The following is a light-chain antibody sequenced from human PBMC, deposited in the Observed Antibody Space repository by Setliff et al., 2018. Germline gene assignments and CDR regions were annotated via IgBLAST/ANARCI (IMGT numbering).Light chain of an antibody. J-gene: IGLJ2*01. CDR2: EVT. V-gene: IGLV2-14*03. CDR3: LSYTSKTTHAL. CDR1: SSDVGGYNY. Sequence: QAVVTQPAAVSGSPGQSIAISCAGTSSDVGGYNYVSWYQQHPGKAPKLMIYEVTKRPSGVSDRFSGSKSGNTASLTISGLQAEDEADYYCLSYTSKTTHALFAGGTQLTVL.